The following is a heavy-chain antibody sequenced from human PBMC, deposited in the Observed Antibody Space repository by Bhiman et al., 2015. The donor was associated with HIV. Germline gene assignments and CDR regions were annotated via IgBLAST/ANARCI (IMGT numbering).Heavy chain of an antibody. Sequence: EVQLVESGGGLVKPGGSLRLSCAASGFTFSIYTMNWVRQAPGKGLEWVSSISSSSSYIYYADSLKGRFTISRDNAKNSLYLQMNSLRAEDTAVYYCAREFTGYSSSNFDYWGQGTLVTVS. CDR1: GFTFSIYT. J-gene: IGHJ4*02. V-gene: IGHV3-21*01. D-gene: IGHD6-13*01. CDR3: AREFTGYSSSNFDY. CDR2: ISSSSSYI.